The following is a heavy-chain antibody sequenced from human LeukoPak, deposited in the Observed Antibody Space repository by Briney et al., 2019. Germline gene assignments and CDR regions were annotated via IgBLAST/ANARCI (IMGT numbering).Heavy chain of an antibody. Sequence: ASVKVSCKASGGTFSSYAISWVRQAPGQGLEWMGRIIPILGIANYAQKFQGRVTITADKSTSTAYMELSSLRSEDTAVYYCARGDYSNYMGYYYYGMDVWDQGTTVTVSS. D-gene: IGHD4-4*01. CDR2: IIPILGIA. V-gene: IGHV1-69*04. CDR1: GGTFSSYA. J-gene: IGHJ6*02. CDR3: ARGDYSNYMGYYYYGMDV.